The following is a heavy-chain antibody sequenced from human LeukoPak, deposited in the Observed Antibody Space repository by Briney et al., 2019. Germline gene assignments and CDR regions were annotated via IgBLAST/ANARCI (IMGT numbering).Heavy chain of an antibody. Sequence: SVKVSCKASGGTFSSYAISWVRQAPGQGLEWMGGIIPIFGTANYAQKFQGRVTITADESTSTAYMELSSLRSEDTAVYYCARVREYSGYDPDYWGQGTLVTVSS. J-gene: IGHJ4*02. CDR2: IIPIFGTA. D-gene: IGHD5-12*01. CDR3: ARVREYSGYDPDY. CDR1: GGTFSSYA. V-gene: IGHV1-69*13.